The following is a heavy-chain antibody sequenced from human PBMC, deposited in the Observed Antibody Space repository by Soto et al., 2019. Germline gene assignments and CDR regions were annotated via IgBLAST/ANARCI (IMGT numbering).Heavy chain of an antibody. CDR1: GCIFSRYA. J-gene: IGHJ3*02. CDR3: AKDNRSIGAFDI. Sequence: GGSLRLSCAASGCIFSRYAMSWVRQAPGKGLEWVSAISGSGGSTYYADSVKGRFTISRDNSKNTLYLQMNSLRAEDTAVYYCAKDNRSIGAFDIWGQGTMVTVSS. CDR2: ISGSGGST. D-gene: IGHD2-21*01. V-gene: IGHV3-23*01.